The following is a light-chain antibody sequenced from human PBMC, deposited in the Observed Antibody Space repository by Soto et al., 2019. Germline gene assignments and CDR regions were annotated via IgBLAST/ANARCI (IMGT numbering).Light chain of an antibody. Sequence: DIQMTQSPSSLSASVGDRATITCRASQSISSYLNWYQQKPGKAPKLLIYAASSLQSGVPSRFSGSGSGTDFTLTISSLQPEDFATYYCLHDYNFPYTFGQGTKVDIK. J-gene: IGKJ2*01. V-gene: IGKV1-39*01. CDR3: LHDYNFPYT. CDR2: AAS. CDR1: QSISSY.